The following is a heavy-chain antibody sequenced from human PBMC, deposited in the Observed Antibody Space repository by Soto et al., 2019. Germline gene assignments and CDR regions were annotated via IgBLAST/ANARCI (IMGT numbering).Heavy chain of an antibody. Sequence: GESLKISCKGSGYSFTSYWIGWVRQMPGKGLEWMGIIYPGDSDTRYSPSFQGQVTISADKSISTAYLQWSSLKASDTAMYYCATRDYGGNSFFKQTYYYYGMDVWGQGTTVTVSS. V-gene: IGHV5-51*01. D-gene: IGHD4-17*01. CDR3: ATRDYGGNSFFKQTYYYYGMDV. CDR1: GYSFTSYW. J-gene: IGHJ6*02. CDR2: IYPGDSDT.